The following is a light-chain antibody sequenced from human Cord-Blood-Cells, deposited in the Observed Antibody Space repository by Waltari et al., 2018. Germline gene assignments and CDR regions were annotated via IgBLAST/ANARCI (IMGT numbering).Light chain of an antibody. CDR1: QSISSY. V-gene: IGKV1-39*01. J-gene: IGKJ1*01. Sequence: IQMPQSPPSLSASVENRVTTTCRASQSISSYLNWYQQKPGKAPKLLIYAASSLQSGVPSRFSGSGSGTDFTLTISSLQPEDFATYYCQQSYSTPRTFGQGTKVEIK. CDR3: QQSYSTPRT. CDR2: AAS.